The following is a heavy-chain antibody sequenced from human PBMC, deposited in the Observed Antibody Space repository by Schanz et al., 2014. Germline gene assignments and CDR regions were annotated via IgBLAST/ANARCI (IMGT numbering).Heavy chain of an antibody. D-gene: IGHD1-26*01. V-gene: IGHV3-11*04. CDR2: ISSSGSTT. CDR3: ARRYSGRYCFDY. CDR1: GFTFSDYY. Sequence: QVQLVESGGGLVKPGGSLRLSCAVSGFTFSDYYMSWIRQAPGKGLEWVSYISSSGSTTHYADSVKGRFTISRDNAKNSLSLQMDRLRDEDTAVYYCARRYSGRYCFDYWGQGTLVAVSS. J-gene: IGHJ4*02.